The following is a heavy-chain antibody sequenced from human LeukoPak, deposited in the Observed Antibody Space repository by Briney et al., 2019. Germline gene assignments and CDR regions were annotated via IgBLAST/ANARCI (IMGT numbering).Heavy chain of an antibody. V-gene: IGHV3-7*01. D-gene: IGHD4-17*01. Sequence: GGSLRLSCAASGFTFSNAWMSWVRQAPGKGLEWVANINQDGSAKYYVDSVKGRFTISRDNTKNSLYLQMNSLRAEDTAVYYCARDRLSGDFEDSWGQGTLVTVSS. CDR2: INQDGSAK. CDR1: GFTFSNAW. CDR3: ARDRLSGDFEDS. J-gene: IGHJ4*02.